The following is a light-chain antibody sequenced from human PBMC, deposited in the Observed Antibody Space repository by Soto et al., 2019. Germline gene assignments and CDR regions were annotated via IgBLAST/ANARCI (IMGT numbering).Light chain of an antibody. V-gene: IGKV3D-20*02. CDR3: QQRTGS. Sequence: IVLTKSPGTLSLSPGKISTLSCRASQSVSSSYLAWYQQKPGQAPRLLIYGAPSRATGIPARFSGSGSGTDFTLTISSLEPEDFGVYYCQQRTGSFGGGTMVDIK. CDR2: GAP. CDR1: QSVSSSY. J-gene: IGKJ4*01.